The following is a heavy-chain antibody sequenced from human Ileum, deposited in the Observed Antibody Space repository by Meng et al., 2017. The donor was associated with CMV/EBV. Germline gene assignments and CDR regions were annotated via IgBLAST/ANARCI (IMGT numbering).Heavy chain of an antibody. CDR1: GYTFTSHN. D-gene: IGHD1-26*01. J-gene: IGHJ4*02. Sequence: QVQLVQSGSELKKRGASVKVSCKASGYTFTSHNINWLRQAPGQGLEWMGLISDHNGNTNYVQKLQGRVTMTADTPTSTAYMELRSLTSDDTAVYYCARYPLVGATLFDYWGQGTLVTVSS. V-gene: IGHV1-18*01. CDR2: ISDHNGNT. CDR3: ARYPLVGATLFDY.